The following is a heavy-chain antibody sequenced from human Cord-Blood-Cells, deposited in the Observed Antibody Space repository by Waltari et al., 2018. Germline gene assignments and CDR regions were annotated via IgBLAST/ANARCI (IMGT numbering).Heavy chain of an antibody. J-gene: IGHJ3*02. V-gene: IGHV1-69*01. CDR2: IIPIFGTA. CDR3: ARTNRITIFGVVIMDAFDI. D-gene: IGHD3-3*01. Sequence: QVQLVQSGAAVKKPGSSVKLSCKASGGTFSSYAISWVRQPPGQGLEWMGGIIPIFGTANYAQKFQGRVTITADESTSTAYMELSSLRSEDTAVYYCARTNRITIFGVVIMDAFDIWGQGTMVTVSS. CDR1: GGTFSSYA.